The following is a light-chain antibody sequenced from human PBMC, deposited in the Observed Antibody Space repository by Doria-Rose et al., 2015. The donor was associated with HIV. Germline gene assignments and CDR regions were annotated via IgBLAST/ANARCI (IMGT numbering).Light chain of an antibody. CDR2: WAS. CDR1: QSLLYTSKNY. Sequence: DIQVTQSPESLGMSLGERATLNCKSNQSLLYTSKNYLAWYQQKPGQPPKLLIYWASTRQSGVPARFSGSGSGTDLTLTISSLEAEDVAVYYCQQYYDAPSFGPGTTVDI. CDR3: QQYYDAPS. V-gene: IGKV4-1*01. J-gene: IGKJ3*01.